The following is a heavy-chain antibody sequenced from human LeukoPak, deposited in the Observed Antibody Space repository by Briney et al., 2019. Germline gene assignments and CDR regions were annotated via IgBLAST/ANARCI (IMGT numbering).Heavy chain of an antibody. CDR1: GFTFSSYG. CDR3: AGGYPPYLEYYFDY. J-gene: IGHJ4*02. D-gene: IGHD3-22*01. V-gene: IGHV3-30*02. Sequence: GGSLRLSCAASGFTFSSYGMHWVRQAPGKGLEWVAFIRYDGSNKYYADSVKGRFTISRDNSKNTLYLQMNSLRAEDTAVYYCAGGYPPYLEYYFDYWGQGTLVTVSS. CDR2: IRYDGSNK.